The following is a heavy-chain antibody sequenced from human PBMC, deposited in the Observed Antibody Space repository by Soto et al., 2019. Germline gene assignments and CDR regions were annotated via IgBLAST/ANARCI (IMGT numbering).Heavy chain of an antibody. CDR3: AREFATKRWLQFSAFDI. Sequence: PGGSLRLSCAASGFTFSSYEMNWVRQAPGKGLEWVSYISSSGSTIYYADSVKGRFTISRDNAKNSLYLQMNSLRAEDTAVYYCAREFATKRWLQFSAFDIWGQGTMVTVSS. D-gene: IGHD5-12*01. V-gene: IGHV3-48*03. CDR2: ISSSGSTI. J-gene: IGHJ3*02. CDR1: GFTFSSYE.